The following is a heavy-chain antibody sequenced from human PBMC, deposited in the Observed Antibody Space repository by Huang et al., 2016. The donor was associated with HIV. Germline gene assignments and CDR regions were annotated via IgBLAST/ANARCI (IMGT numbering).Heavy chain of an antibody. V-gene: IGHV4-34*02. CDR2: ISVSEST. J-gene: IGHJ3*02. D-gene: IGHD3-22*01. CDR1: GGSFSGHY. CDR3: ARMFKYDSGGYWGNDAFDI. Sequence: QVQLQQWGAELLKPSETLSLTCAVSGGSFSGHYWTWIRQPPGRGLEWIGEISVSESTTYTPSLKSRVTISGDTSQSQFSLKLNSVTAADTAIYYCARMFKYDSGGYWGNDAFDIWGQGTMVTVSS.